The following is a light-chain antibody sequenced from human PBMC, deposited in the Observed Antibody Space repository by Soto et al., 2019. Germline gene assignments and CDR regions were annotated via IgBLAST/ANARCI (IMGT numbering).Light chain of an antibody. J-gene: IGKJ3*01. CDR1: QSISSY. CDR2: AAS. Sequence: DIQMTQSPSSLSASVGDRVTITCRASQSISSYLNWYQQKPGKAPKFLIYAASSLQSGVPSRFSGSGSGTDFTLTISSLQPEDFETYYCQQSYITPQTFGPGTKVDIK. CDR3: QQSYITPQT. V-gene: IGKV1-39*01.